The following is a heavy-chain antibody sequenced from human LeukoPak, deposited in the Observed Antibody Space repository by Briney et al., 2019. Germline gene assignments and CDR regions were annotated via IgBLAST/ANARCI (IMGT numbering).Heavy chain of an antibody. CDR3: ARRSYYDSSGYLGRYWYFDL. D-gene: IGHD3-22*01. Sequence: SETLSHTCTVSGGSISSYYWSWIRQPPGKGLEWIGYIYYSGSTNYNPSLKSRVTISVDTSKNQFSLKLSSVTAADTAVYYCARRSYYDSSGYLGRYWYFDLWGRGTLVTVSS. CDR1: GGSISSYY. J-gene: IGHJ2*01. CDR2: IYYSGST. V-gene: IGHV4-59*08.